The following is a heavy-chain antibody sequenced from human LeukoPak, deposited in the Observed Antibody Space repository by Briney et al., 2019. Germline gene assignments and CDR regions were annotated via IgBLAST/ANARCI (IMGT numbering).Heavy chain of an antibody. D-gene: IGHD3-10*01. J-gene: IGHJ4*02. CDR3: ARAAHYYGSGSFFDY. CDR1: GFTFSSYA. V-gene: IGHV3-30-3*01. Sequence: GGPLRLSCAASGFTFSSYAMHWVRQAPGKGLEWVAVISYDGSNKYYADSVKGRFTISRDNSKNTLYLQMNSLRAEDTAVYYCARAAHYYGSGSFFDYWGQGTLVTVSS. CDR2: ISYDGSNK.